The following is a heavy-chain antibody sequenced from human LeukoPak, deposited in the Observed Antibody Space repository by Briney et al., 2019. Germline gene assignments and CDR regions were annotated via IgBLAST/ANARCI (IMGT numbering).Heavy chain of an antibody. D-gene: IGHD3-22*01. J-gene: IGHJ4*02. Sequence: SETLSLTCTVSGGSISSSSYYWGWIRQPPGKGLEWIGSICYSGSTYYNPSLKSRVTISVDTSKNQFSLKLSSVTAADTAVYYCARDSSGYFLGDYWGQGTLVTVSS. CDR3: ARDSSGYFLGDY. CDR1: GGSISSSSYY. CDR2: ICYSGST. V-gene: IGHV4-39*02.